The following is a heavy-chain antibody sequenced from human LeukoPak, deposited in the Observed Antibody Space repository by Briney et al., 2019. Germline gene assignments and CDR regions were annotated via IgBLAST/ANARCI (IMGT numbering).Heavy chain of an antibody. Sequence: ASVKVSCKASGYTFTSYYMHWVRQAPGQGLEWMGIINPSGGSTSYTRKFQGRVTMTRHTSTSTVYMELSSLRSEDPAVYCCAGQAGGDYVWGSYRPGAFDIWGQEKMVTVSS. CDR1: GYTFTSYY. D-gene: IGHD3-16*02. CDR2: INPSGGST. J-gene: IGHJ3*02. V-gene: IGHV1-46*01. CDR3: AGQAGGDYVWGSYRPGAFDI.